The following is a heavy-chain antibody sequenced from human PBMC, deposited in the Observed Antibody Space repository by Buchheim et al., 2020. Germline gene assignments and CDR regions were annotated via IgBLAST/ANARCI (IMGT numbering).Heavy chain of an antibody. CDR2: IVAVNGNT. D-gene: IGHD4-23*01. Sequence: QVQLVQSGAEVKKPGASLRISCKTSGFTFTSYALHWVRQAPGQRLEWMGWIVAVNGNTKYSQKFQGRVTFTRDTSASTVYIDLSSLIPEDTAVYYCARERSGNYDNWGQGT. CDR3: ARERSGNYDN. CDR1: GFTFTSYA. J-gene: IGHJ4*02. V-gene: IGHV1-3*01.